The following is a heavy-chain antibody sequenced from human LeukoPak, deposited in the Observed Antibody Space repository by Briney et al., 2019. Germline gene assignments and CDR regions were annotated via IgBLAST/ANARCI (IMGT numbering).Heavy chain of an antibody. J-gene: IGHJ3*02. CDR2: ISTYNSNT. D-gene: IGHD3-22*01. CDR3: ASLKNYYDSSGYLVTEAFDI. Sequence: ASVKVSCKASGYTFSNYGISWVRQAPGQGLEWMGWISTYNSNTNYAQKLQGRVTMTADTSTSTAYMELRSLKSDDTAVYYCASLKNYYDSSGYLVTEAFDIWGQGTMVTVSS. V-gene: IGHV1-18*01. CDR1: GYTFSNYG.